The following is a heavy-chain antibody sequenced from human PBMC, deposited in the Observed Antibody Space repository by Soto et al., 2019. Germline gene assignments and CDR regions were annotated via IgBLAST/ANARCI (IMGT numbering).Heavy chain of an antibody. V-gene: IGHV4-39*01. Sequence: SETLSLTCLVSGDPISSTSYYWGWIRQPPGKGLDWIGSGFYSGSTYYNPSLKSRVTISVDTSKNQFSLKLRSVTAADTAVYYCARTLYTSGWHFDYWGQGALVTVSS. CDR2: GFYSGST. D-gene: IGHD6-19*01. CDR3: ARTLYTSGWHFDY. J-gene: IGHJ4*02. CDR1: GDPISSTSYY.